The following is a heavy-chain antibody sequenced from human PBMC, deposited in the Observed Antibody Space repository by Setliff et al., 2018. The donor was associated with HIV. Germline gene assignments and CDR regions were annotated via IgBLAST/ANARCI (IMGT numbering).Heavy chain of an antibody. CDR2: IKTKTDGGTT. J-gene: IGHJ4*02. Sequence: GGSLRLSCAASGFNFSNAWMSWVRQAPGKGLEWLGLIKTKTDGGTTDYAAPVKGRFTISRDDSKNTLYLQMDSLRAEDTAVYYCAKDSRSGWSSQPPSQFDYWGQGTLVTVSS. CDR3: AKDSRSGWSSQPPSQFDY. V-gene: IGHV3-15*01. D-gene: IGHD6-19*01. CDR1: GFNFSNAW.